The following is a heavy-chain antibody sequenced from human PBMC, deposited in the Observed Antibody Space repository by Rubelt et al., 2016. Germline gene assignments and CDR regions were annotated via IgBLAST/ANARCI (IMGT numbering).Heavy chain of an antibody. CDR2: ITASGGAR. J-gene: IGHJ5*02. D-gene: IGHD2/OR15-2a*01. CDR1: GFSFNIYD. Sequence: EVQLVESGGGLVQPGGSLRLSCAASGFSFNIYDMNWVRQAPGKGLEWVSYITASGGARYYADAVKGRFTVSRDNAKNLLYLQMNNVTDDETALYYCVRDEYGVGGDTWGQGTLVTVSS. V-gene: IGHV3-48*03. CDR3: VRDEYGVGGDT.